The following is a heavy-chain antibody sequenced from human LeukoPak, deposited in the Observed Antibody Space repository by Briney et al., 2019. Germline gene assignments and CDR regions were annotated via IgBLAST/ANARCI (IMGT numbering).Heavy chain of an antibody. CDR3: ARGLGVTMGYYYYYGMDV. D-gene: IGHD4/OR15-4a*01. Sequence: SETLSPTCAVYGGSFSGYYWSWIRQPPGKGLEWIGEINHSGSTNYNPSLKSRVTISVDTSKNQFSLKLSSVTAADTAVYYCARGLGVTMGYYYYYGMDVWGQGTTVTVSS. CDR1: GGSFSGYY. V-gene: IGHV4-34*01. CDR2: INHSGST. J-gene: IGHJ6*02.